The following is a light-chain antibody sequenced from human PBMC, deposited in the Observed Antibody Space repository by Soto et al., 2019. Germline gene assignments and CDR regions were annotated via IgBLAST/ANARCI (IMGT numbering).Light chain of an antibody. Sequence: DIQMAQSPSTLSASVGDRVTITCRASQSIRSWLAWYQQKPGRAPKLLIYKASSLETGVPSRFSGSGSGTEFTLIINSLQPDDFASYYCQQYGSSSPWTFGQGTKVEIK. V-gene: IGKV1-5*03. CDR3: QQYGSSSPWT. CDR1: QSIRSW. J-gene: IGKJ1*01. CDR2: KAS.